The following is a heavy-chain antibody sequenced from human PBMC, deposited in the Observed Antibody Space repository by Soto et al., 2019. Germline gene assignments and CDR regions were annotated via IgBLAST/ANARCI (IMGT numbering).Heavy chain of an antibody. V-gene: IGHV1-69*02. CDR3: TIGSWSGEVFDI. CDR2: IIPMLGVR. Sequence: QVQLVQSGAEVKKPGSSVKVSCKDSGGTFSTYSMFWVRQAPGQGLEWMGRIIPMLGVRNYAQRFQDRVTITADKSTAKVHMELRSLRSEDTALYYCTIGSWSGEVFDIWGQGTMVTVSS. CDR1: GGTFSTYS. D-gene: IGHD2-21*01. J-gene: IGHJ3*02.